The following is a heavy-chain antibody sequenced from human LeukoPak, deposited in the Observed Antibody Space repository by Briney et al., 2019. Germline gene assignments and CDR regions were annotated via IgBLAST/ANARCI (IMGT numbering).Heavy chain of an antibody. V-gene: IGHV4-30-4*08. CDR3: ARVAIVVVPAAGGVDY. J-gene: IGHJ4*02. D-gene: IGHD2-2*03. CDR2: IYYSGST. Sequence: SETLSLTCTVSGGSISSGDYYWSWIRQPPGKGLEWIGYIYYSGSTYYNPSLKSRVTLSVDTSKNQFSLKLSSVTAADTAVYYCARVAIVVVPAAGGVDYWGQGTLVTVSS. CDR1: GGSISSGDYY.